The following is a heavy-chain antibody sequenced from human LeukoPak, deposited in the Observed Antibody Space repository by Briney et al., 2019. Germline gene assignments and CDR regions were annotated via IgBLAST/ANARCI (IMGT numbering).Heavy chain of an antibody. CDR1: GFTVSSNY. V-gene: IGHV3-23*01. CDR2: ISGTGGNT. J-gene: IGHJ3*02. CDR3: AKTGGYYDTSDLYRPDVFDI. Sequence: GGSLRLSCAASGFTVSSNYMSWVRQAPGKGLEGVSAISGTGGNTLYTDSVTGRFTISRDNSKNTLYVQMNSLRAEDTAVYYCAKTGGYYDTSDLYRPDVFDIWGQGTVVTVSS. D-gene: IGHD3-22*01.